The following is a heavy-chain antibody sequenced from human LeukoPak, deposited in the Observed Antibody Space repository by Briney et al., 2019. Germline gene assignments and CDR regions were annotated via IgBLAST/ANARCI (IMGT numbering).Heavy chain of an antibody. J-gene: IGHJ4*02. CDR1: GYTFTSYG. Sequence: ASVKVSCKASGYTFTSYGISWVRQAPGQGLEWMGSISAYNGNTNYAQKLQGRVTMTTDTSTSTAYMELRSLRSDDTAVYYCVRSTTRYYYDSSGYFDYWGQGTLVTVPS. D-gene: IGHD3-22*01. CDR3: VRSTTRYYYDSSGYFDY. CDR2: ISAYNGNT. V-gene: IGHV1-18*01.